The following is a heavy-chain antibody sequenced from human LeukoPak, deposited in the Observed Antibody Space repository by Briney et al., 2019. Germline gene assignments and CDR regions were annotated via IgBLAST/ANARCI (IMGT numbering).Heavy chain of an antibody. D-gene: IGHD3-10*01. Sequence: ASVRVSCKASGGTFSSYAISWVRQAPGQGLEWMGGIIPIFGTANYAQKFQGRVTITADESTSTAYMELSSLRSEDTAVYYCARVPQFDYYYYGMDVWGQGTTVTVSS. CDR1: GGTFSSYA. CDR2: IIPIFGTA. V-gene: IGHV1-69*13. CDR3: ARVPQFDYYYYGMDV. J-gene: IGHJ6*02.